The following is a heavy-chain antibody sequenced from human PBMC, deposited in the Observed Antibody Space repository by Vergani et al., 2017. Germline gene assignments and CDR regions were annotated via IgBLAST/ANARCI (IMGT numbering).Heavy chain of an antibody. V-gene: IGHV4-31*03. CDR3: ARDARLGYGDYGGVFDY. Sequence: QVQLQESGPGLVKPSQTLSLICTVSGGSIRSGGYYWSWLRQHPGKGLEWIGYIYYSGSTYYNPSLKSRVTISVDTSKNQFSLKLSSVTAADTAVYYCARDARLGYGDYGGVFDYWGQGTLVTVSS. CDR2: IYYSGST. J-gene: IGHJ4*02. CDR1: GGSIRSGGYY. D-gene: IGHD4-17*01.